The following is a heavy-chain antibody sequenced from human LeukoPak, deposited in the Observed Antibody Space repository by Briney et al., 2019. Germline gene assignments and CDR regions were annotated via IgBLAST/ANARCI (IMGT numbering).Heavy chain of an antibody. V-gene: IGHV4-59*01. J-gene: IGHJ6*03. CDR1: NGSISSYS. Sequence: SETLSLTCTVSNGSISSYSWTWIRQPPGKGLEWIGFAHYIGSPNYNPSLKSRVTISVDTSKNQFSLRLSSVTAADTAVYYCARATGSYSYMDVWGIGTTVTVSS. D-gene: IGHD1-26*01. CDR3: ARATGSYSYMDV. CDR2: AHYIGSP.